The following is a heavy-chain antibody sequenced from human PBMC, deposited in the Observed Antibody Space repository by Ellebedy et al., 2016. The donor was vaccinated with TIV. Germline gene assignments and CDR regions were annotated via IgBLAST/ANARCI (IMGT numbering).Heavy chain of an antibody. Sequence: MPSETLSLTCTVSGGSISPYYWSWIRQPPGKGLEWIGYISYSGSTNYNPSIKSRVTISVDTSKNQFSLKLSSVTAADTAVYYCARVVWQQPVSYAFDIWGQGTMVTVSS. CDR1: GGSISPYY. CDR2: ISYSGST. CDR3: ARVVWQQPVSYAFDI. J-gene: IGHJ3*02. V-gene: IGHV4-59*01. D-gene: IGHD6-13*01.